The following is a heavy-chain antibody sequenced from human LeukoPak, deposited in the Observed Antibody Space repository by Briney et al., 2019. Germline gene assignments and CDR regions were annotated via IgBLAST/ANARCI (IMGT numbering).Heavy chain of an antibody. CDR1: GYTFTSYY. J-gene: IGHJ5*02. V-gene: IGHV1-46*01. Sequence: ASVKVSCKASGYTFTSYYMHWVRQAPGQGLEWIGLINPTGTGTLYAQKFQGRVTMTRDMPTSTDYMELSSLRSEDTAVYYCARDNSVGDIAWWFDPWGQGTLVTVSS. D-gene: IGHD3-10*01. CDR3: ARDNSVGDIAWWFDP. CDR2: INPTGTGT.